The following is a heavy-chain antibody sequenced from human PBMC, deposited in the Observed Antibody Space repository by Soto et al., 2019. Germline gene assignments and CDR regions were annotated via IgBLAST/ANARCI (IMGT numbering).Heavy chain of an antibody. V-gene: IGHV1-3*01. CDR3: ARTVRWNGIEKGLDV. CDR1: GFTLNTYD. Sequence: QVQLVQSGAEVKKPGASVKISCQASGFTLNTYDLYWVRQAPRQSLEWMGRITAANDDTQYSQNLPGRVTISWETSANTAYFEMRGIRFEDTATYYCARTVRWNGIEKGLDVWGQGTTV. J-gene: IGHJ6*02. D-gene: IGHD1-1*01. CDR2: ITAANDDT.